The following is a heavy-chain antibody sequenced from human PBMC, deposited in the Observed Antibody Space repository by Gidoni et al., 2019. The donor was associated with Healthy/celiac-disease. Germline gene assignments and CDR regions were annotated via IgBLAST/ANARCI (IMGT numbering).Heavy chain of an antibody. CDR2: IIPIFGTA. Sequence: VVKKPGSSVKVSCKASGGTFSSYAISWVRQAPGQGLEWMGGIIPIFGTANYAQKFQGRVTITADESTSTAYMELSSLRSEDTAVYYCARVPARITGRITGTPNAFDIWGQGTMVTVSS. V-gene: IGHV1-69*01. D-gene: IGHD1-20*01. CDR1: GGTFSSYA. CDR3: ARVPARITGRITGTPNAFDI. J-gene: IGHJ3*02.